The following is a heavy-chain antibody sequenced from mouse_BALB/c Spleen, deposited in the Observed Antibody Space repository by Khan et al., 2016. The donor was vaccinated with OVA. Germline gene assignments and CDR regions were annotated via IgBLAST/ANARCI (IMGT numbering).Heavy chain of an antibody. J-gene: IGHJ4*01. CDR2: IWSDGST. D-gene: IGHD2-3*01. CDR1: GFSLTTYG. V-gene: IGHV2-6*02. Sequence: QVQLKESGPGLVAPSQSLSITCTVSGFSLTTYGVHWVRQPPGKGLEWLVVIWSDGSTNYNSVLTSRLSISKDNSKSQVFLKMNSLQTDDTAMYYCARWFDGYSSLYAMDYGGQGTSVTVSS. CDR3: ARWFDGYSSLYAMDY.